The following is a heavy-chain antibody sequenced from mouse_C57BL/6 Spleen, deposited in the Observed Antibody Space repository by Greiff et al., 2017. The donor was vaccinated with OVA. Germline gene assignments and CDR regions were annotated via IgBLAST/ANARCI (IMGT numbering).Heavy chain of an antibody. CDR3: ARDYYDYDVRYFDV. CDR2: IDPSDSYT. V-gene: IGHV1-59*01. D-gene: IGHD2-4*01. CDR1: GYTFTSYW. Sequence: VQLQQPGAELVRPGTSVKLSCKASGYTFTSYWMHWVKQRPGQGLEWIGVIDPSDSYTNYNQKFKGKATLTVDTSSSTAYMQLSSLTSEDSAVYYCARDYYDYDVRYFDVWGTGTTVTVSS. J-gene: IGHJ1*03.